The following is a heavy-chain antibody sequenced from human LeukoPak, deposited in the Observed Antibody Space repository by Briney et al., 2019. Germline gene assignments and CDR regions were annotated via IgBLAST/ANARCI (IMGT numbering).Heavy chain of an antibody. V-gene: IGHV4-59*08. J-gene: IGHJ4*02. D-gene: IGHD3-22*01. CDR2: IYYSGST. Sequence: SETLSLTRTVSGGSISSYYWSWIRQPPGKGLEWIGYIYYSGSTNYNPSLKSRVTISVDTSKNQFSLKLSSVTAADTAVYYCARHDGSSGYWPLGYWGQGTLVTVSS. CDR1: GGSISSYY. CDR3: ARHDGSSGYWPLGY.